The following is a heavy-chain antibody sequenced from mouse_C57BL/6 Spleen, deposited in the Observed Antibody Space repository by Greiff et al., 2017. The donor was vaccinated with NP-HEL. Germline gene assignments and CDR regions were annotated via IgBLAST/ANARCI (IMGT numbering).Heavy chain of an antibody. J-gene: IGHJ1*03. CDR2: IYPRDGST. CDR3: ARGGNYYGIRYFDV. V-gene: IGHV1-78*01. Sequence: VKLMESDAELVKPGASVKISCKASGYTFTDHTIHWMKQRPEQGLEWIGYIYPRDGSTKYNEKFQGKATLTADKSSSTAYMQLNSLTSEDSAVYFCARGGNYYGIRYFDVWGTGTTVTVSS. CDR1: GYTFTDHT. D-gene: IGHD1-1*01.